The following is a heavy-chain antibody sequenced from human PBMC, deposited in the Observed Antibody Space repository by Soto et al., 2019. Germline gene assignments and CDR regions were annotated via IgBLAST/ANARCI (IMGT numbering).Heavy chain of an antibody. Sequence: QVQLQESGPGLVKPSETLSLTCTVAGASISAYAGSWIRQPAGTGLEWLGRLYSSGNTNDNPSFKSRLTLSADKSQTPFSLKLSSVTAADTAGYYCARGPYSSGWYVVDYWVQGTLVTVSS. J-gene: IGHJ4*02. CDR1: GASISAYA. D-gene: IGHD6-19*01. CDR3: ARGPYSSGWYVVDY. CDR2: LYSSGNT. V-gene: IGHV4-4*07.